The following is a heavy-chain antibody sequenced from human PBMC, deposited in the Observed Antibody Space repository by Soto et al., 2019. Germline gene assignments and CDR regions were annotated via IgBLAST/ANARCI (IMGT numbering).Heavy chain of an antibody. J-gene: IGHJ6*02. CDR1: GYTFTGYY. Sequence: ASVKVSCKASGYTFTGYYMHWVRQAPGQGLEWMGWINPNSGGTNYAQKFQGWVTMTRDTSISTAYMELSRLRSDDTAVYYCGTVSFDPIGHHIDAWRQQTTVPVSS. CDR3: GTVSFDPIGHHIDA. CDR2: INPNSGGT. D-gene: IGHD1-26*01. V-gene: IGHV1-2*04.